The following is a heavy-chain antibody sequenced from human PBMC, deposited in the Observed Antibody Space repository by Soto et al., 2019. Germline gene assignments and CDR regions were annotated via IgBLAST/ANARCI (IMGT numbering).Heavy chain of an antibody. CDR3: ARTYGSGSIYASEFDY. CDR1: GGSISSYY. Sequence: SETLSLTCTVSGGSISSYYWSWIRQPPGKGLEWIGYIYYSGSTNYNPSLKSRVTISVDTSKNQFSLKLSSVTAADTAVYYCARTYGSGSIYASEFDYWGQGTLVTVSS. V-gene: IGHV4-59*01. J-gene: IGHJ4*02. D-gene: IGHD3-10*01. CDR2: IYYSGST.